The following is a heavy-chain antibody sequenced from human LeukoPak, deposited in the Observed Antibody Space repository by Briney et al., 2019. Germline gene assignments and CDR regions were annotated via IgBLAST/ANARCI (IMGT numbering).Heavy chain of an antibody. CDR3: VRGVGDGDGDY. V-gene: IGHV3-21*01. J-gene: IGHJ4*02. CDR2: ISSSGNYI. D-gene: IGHD4-17*01. Sequence: PGGSLRLSCAASGFTFSSYSMNWVRQAPGKGLEWVSSISSSGNYIYYADSLKGRFTISRDNAKNSLYLQMNSLRAEDTAVCYCVRGVGDGDGDYWGQGTLVTVSS. CDR1: GFTFSSYS.